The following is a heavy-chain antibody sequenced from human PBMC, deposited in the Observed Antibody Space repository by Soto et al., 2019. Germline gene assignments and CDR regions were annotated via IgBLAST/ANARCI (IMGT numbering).Heavy chain of an antibody. CDR3: ALENSSSSLDY. V-gene: IGHV4-31*03. CDR1: GGSISSGGYY. CDR2: VYYSGST. Sequence: SETLSLTCTVSGGSISSGGYYWSWIRQHPGKALEWIGYVYYSGSTYYNPSLKSRVTISVDTSKNQFSLKLSSVTAADTAVYYCALENSSSSLDYWGQRTLVTVSS. J-gene: IGHJ4*02. D-gene: IGHD6-6*01.